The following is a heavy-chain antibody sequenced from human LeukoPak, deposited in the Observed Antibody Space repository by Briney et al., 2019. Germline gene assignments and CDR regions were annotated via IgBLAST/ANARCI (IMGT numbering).Heavy chain of an antibody. CDR2: INIDGSSR. Sequence: GGPLRLSCAASGLTFSSYWMHWVREAPGKGQVWASRINIDGSSRSHADSVKGRFTISRDNAKNTLYLQMNSLRAEDTAVCYCARDLGVDTACFDYWGQGTLFTVSS. J-gene: IGHJ4*02. V-gene: IGHV3-74*01. D-gene: IGHD5-18*01. CDR3: ARDLGVDTACFDY. CDR1: GLTFSSYW.